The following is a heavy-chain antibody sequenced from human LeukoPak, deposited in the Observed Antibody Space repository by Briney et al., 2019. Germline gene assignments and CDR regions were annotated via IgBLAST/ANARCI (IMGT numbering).Heavy chain of an antibody. CDR2: IVGSGGST. Sequence: PGASLRLSCAASGFTFSNYAMSWVRQAPGKGLEWVSAIVGSGGSTYYADSVKGRSTISRDNPENTLYLQMNSLRAEDTAVYYCAKWGDYDILTGYYDSDYWGQGTLVTVSS. V-gene: IGHV3-23*01. CDR3: AKWGDYDILTGYYDSDY. CDR1: GFTFSNYA. J-gene: IGHJ4*02. D-gene: IGHD3-9*01.